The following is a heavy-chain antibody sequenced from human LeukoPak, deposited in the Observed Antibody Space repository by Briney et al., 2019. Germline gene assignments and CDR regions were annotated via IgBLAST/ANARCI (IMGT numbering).Heavy chain of an antibody. Sequence: PGGSLRLSCAVSGFSVTNNYMSWVRQAPGKGLEWVSVFYVGGATYYADSVKGRFTISRDNAKNSLYLQMNSLRDEDTAVYYCARAQTYYGSGSYLYWGQGTLVTVSS. V-gene: IGHV3-53*01. J-gene: IGHJ4*02. CDR3: ARAQTYYGSGSYLY. D-gene: IGHD3-10*01. CDR1: GFSVTNNY. CDR2: FYVGGAT.